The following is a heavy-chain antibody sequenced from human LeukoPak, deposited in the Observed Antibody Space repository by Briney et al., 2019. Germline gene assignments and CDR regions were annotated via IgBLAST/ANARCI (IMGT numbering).Heavy chain of an antibody. Sequence: PSETLSLTCTVSGGSISSYYWSWIRQPPGKGLEWVAYIYYSGSTNYNPSLKSRVTISVDTSKNQFSLKLSSVTAADTAVYYCARGGSDFCSGYYRGKEFDYWGQGTLVTVSS. CDR2: IYYSGST. CDR1: GGSISSYY. V-gene: IGHV4-59*01. D-gene: IGHD3-3*01. J-gene: IGHJ4*02. CDR3: ARGGSDFCSGYYRGKEFDY.